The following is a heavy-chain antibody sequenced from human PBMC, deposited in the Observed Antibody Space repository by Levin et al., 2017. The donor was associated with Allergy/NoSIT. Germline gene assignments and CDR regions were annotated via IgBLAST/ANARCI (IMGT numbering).Heavy chain of an antibody. CDR1: GFTFGDYA. D-gene: IGHD3-10*01. CDR2: IRSKAHGGTT. Sequence: GGSLRLSCTASGFTFGDYAMSWFCQAPGKGLEGVGFIRSKAHGGTTEYAASVKGRFTISRDDSKSIAYLQMNSLKTEDTAVYYCTGVRGVIYYYYMDVWGKGTTVTVSS. V-gene: IGHV3-49*03. J-gene: IGHJ6*03. CDR3: TGVRGVIYYYYMDV.